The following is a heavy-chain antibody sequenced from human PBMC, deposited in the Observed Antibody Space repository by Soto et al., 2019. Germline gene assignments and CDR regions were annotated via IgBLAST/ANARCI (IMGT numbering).Heavy chain of an antibody. D-gene: IGHD3-9*01. Sequence: QLQLQESGPGLVKPSETLSLTCSVSGDSINSDKYYWGWIRQPPGKGLEWIGSIYFRGNTYYNPSLQTPVTISLAKSKSQFSLKLNSVTAADSAVYFCARLEGLATISYYFDFWGQGALVTVSS. J-gene: IGHJ4*02. CDR3: ARLEGLATISYYFDF. CDR1: GDSINSDKYY. CDR2: IYFRGNT. V-gene: IGHV4-39*01.